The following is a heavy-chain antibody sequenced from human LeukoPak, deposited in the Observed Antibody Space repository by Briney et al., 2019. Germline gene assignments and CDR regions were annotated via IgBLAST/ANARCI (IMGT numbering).Heavy chain of an antibody. J-gene: IGHJ6*04. D-gene: IGHD6-19*01. CDR2: ISSSSSYI. Sequence: PGGSLRLSCAASGFTFSSYSMNWVRQAPGKGLEWVSSISSSSSYIYYADSVKGRFTISRDNAKNSLYLQMNSLRAEDTAVYYCARVDSSGWYYYYGMDVWGKGTTVTVSS. V-gene: IGHV3-21*01. CDR1: GFTFSSYS. CDR3: ARVDSSGWYYYYGMDV.